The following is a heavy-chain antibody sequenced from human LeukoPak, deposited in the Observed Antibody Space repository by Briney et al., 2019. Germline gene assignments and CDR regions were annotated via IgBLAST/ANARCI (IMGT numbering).Heavy chain of an antibody. CDR3: ARDGSHYYDSSGYYLMDV. J-gene: IGHJ6*04. V-gene: IGHV1-18*01. D-gene: IGHD3-22*01. Sequence: ASVKVSCKASGYTFTSYGISWVRQAPGQGLEWMGWISAYNGNTNYAQKLQGRVTMTTDTSTSTAYMELRSLRSDDTAVYYCARDGSHYYDSSGYYLMDVWGKGTTVTVSS. CDR2: ISAYNGNT. CDR1: GYTFTSYG.